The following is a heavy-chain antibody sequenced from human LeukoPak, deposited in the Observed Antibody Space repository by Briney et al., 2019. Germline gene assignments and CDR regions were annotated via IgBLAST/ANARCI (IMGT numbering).Heavy chain of an antibody. CDR3: ARGSSFDGYCSAGACDAGYYDS. CDR1: GESFSAYF. J-gene: IGHJ4*02. V-gene: IGHV4-34*01. CDR2: INHRGSS. Sequence: SETLSLTCAVSGESFSAYFWNWIRQAPGKPLEYIGEINHRGSSPYNPSLKTRVTLSVDTSKNQFSLKLTSVTAADTAVYFCARGSSFDGYCSAGACDAGYYDSWGQGTPVTVSS. D-gene: IGHD2-15*01.